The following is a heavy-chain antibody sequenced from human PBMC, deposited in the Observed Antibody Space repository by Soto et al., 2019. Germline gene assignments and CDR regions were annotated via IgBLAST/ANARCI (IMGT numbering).Heavy chain of an antibody. Sequence: PSETLSLTCTVSGGSISSGGYYWSWIRQHPGKGLEWIGYIYYSGSTYYNPSLKSRVTISVDTSKNQFSLKLSSVTAADTAVYYCARANSSSWHQEGSPYYYYGMDVWGQGTTVTLSS. CDR2: IYYSGST. CDR3: ARANSSSWHQEGSPYYYYGMDV. D-gene: IGHD6-13*01. V-gene: IGHV4-31*03. J-gene: IGHJ6*02. CDR1: GGSISSGGYY.